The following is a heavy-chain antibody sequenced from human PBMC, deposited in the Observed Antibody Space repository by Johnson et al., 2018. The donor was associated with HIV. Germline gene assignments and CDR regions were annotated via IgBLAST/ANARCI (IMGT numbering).Heavy chain of an antibody. D-gene: IGHD2-21*01. CDR3: AIIPAGNSFAV. CDR1: GFTFSSYG. J-gene: IGHJ3*01. V-gene: IGHV3-33*01. CDR2: IWFDGSNK. Sequence: QVQLVESGGGVVQPGTSLRLSCEASGFTFSSYGMHWVRQAPGKGLEWAAVIWFDGSNKYYADSVKGRFTISRDNSENTLSLQMDSLRAEDTAMYYCAIIPAGNSFAVWGQGTMVTVSS.